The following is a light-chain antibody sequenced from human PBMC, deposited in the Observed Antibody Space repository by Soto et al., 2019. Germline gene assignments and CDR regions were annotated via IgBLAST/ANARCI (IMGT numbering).Light chain of an antibody. CDR1: SSNIGAGYD. J-gene: IGLJ1*01. CDR3: QSYDISLGPYL. Sequence: QSVLTQPPSVSGAPGQRVNISCTGSSSNIGAGYDVHWYQHLPGGAPKLLIFPNTNRPSGVPDRFSASRSGTSASLAIAGLQAEDEADYYCQSYDISLGPYLFGTGTKVTVL. CDR2: PNT. V-gene: IGLV1-40*01.